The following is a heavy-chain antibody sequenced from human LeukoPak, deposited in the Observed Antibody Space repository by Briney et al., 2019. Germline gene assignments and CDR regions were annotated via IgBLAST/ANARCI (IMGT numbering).Heavy chain of an antibody. V-gene: IGHV3-11*01. D-gene: IGHD1-1*01. Sequence: LSLTCTVSGGSISSYYWSWIRQPPGKGLEWVSYISSSGSTIYYADSVKGRFTISRDNAKNSLYLQMNSLRAEDTAVYYCASGGSYNYYYYYYGMDVWGQGTTVTVSS. J-gene: IGHJ6*02. CDR1: GGSISSYY. CDR2: ISSSGSTI. CDR3: ASGGSYNYYYYYYGMDV.